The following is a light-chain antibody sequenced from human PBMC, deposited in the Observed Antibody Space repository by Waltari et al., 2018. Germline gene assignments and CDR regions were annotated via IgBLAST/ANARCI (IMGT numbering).Light chain of an antibody. Sequence: QSVLTQPPSVSGAPGQRVTISCTASSSYTGAGYDVPCYLQLPVTAPKLLIYDNNNRPSGVPYRFSGSKSGTSASLAITGLQAEDEADYYCQSYDRSLSGSVFGGGTKLTVL. CDR1: SSYTGAGYD. CDR3: QSYDRSLSGSV. CDR2: DNN. V-gene: IGLV1-40*01. J-gene: IGLJ2*01.